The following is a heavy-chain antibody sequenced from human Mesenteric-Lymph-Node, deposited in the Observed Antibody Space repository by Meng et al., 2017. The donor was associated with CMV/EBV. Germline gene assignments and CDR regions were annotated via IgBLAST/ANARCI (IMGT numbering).Heavy chain of an antibody. V-gene: IGHV5-51*01. CDR2: IYPGDSDT. Sequence: CKGSGYSFTTSWIGWVRQMPGKGLEWMGIIYPGDSDTRYSPSFQGQVAISADKSITTAFLQWSSLKASDTAMYYCARQDRVYGSFDYWGQGTLVTVSS. CDR1: GYSFTTSW. CDR3: ARQDRVYGSFDY. D-gene: IGHD3-10*01. J-gene: IGHJ4*02.